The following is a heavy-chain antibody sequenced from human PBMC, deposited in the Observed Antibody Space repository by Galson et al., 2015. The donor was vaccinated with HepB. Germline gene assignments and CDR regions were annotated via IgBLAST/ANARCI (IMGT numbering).Heavy chain of an antibody. CDR3: ARDGPAPTPDFDY. V-gene: IGHV1-2*02. CDR2: VYPNSGDT. D-gene: IGHD2-15*01. Sequence: SVKVSCKASGYTFSTYYLYWVRQAPGQGLECMGWVYPNSGDTKSTQKFQGRVTMTRDMSISTAYMELSSLTSDDTAVYYCARDGPAPTPDFDYWGQGTLVAVSS. CDR1: GYTFSTYY. J-gene: IGHJ4*02.